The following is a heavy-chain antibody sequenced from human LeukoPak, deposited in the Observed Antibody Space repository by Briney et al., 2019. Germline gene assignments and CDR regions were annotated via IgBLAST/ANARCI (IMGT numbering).Heavy chain of an antibody. CDR2: ISSSSSYI. CDR3: ARDSGGSIAVAGTVRDLKGGFDY. CDR1: GFTFSSYS. Sequence: GGSLRLSCAASGFTFSSYSMNWVRQAPGKGLEWVSSISSSSSYIYYADSVKGRFTISRDNAKNSLYLQMNSLRAEDTAVYYCARDSGGSIAVAGTVRDLKGGFDYWGQGTLVTVSS. J-gene: IGHJ4*02. D-gene: IGHD6-19*01. V-gene: IGHV3-21*01.